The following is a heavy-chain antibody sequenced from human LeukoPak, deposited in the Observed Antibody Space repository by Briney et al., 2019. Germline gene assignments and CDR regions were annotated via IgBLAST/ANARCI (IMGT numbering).Heavy chain of an antibody. CDR1: GYTFTGYY. D-gene: IGHD1-7*01. Sequence: ASVKVSCKASGYTFTGYYMHWVRQAPGQGLEWMGWINPNSDGTNYAQKFQGRVTMTRDTSISTAYMELRRLRSDDTAVYYCARELYITGTNGRWFDPWGQGTLVTVSS. CDR3: ARELYITGTNGRWFDP. CDR2: INPNSDGT. V-gene: IGHV1-2*02. J-gene: IGHJ5*02.